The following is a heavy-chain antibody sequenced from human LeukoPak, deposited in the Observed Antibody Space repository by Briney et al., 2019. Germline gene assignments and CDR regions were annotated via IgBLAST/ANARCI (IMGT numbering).Heavy chain of an antibody. CDR2: IIPILGIA. CDR3: ASGCSSSWRFPDYYYYGMDV. D-gene: IGHD6-13*01. J-gene: IGHJ6*02. CDR1: GYTFTSYA. V-gene: IGHV1-69*04. Sequence: GASVKVSCKASGYTFTSYAISWVRQAPGQGLEWMGRIIPILGIANYAQKFQGRVTITADKSTSTAYMELSSLRSEDTAVYYCASGCSSSWRFPDYYYYGMDVWGQGTTVTVSS.